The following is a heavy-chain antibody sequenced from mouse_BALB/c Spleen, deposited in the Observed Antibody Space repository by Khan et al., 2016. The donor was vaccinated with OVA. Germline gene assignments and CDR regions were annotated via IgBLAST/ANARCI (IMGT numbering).Heavy chain of an antibody. CDR3: AVRGEIYDTDYGYAMDY. CDR1: GFNIKDTY. D-gene: IGHD2-3*01. V-gene: IGHV14-3*02. Sequence: VQLQQSGAELVKPGASVKLSCTASGFNIKDTYMHWVKQRPEQGLEWIGRIDPANGNTQYDPKFQGKATITADTSSNTAYLQLSSLTSEDTAVYYGAVRGEIYDTDYGYAMDYWGQGTSVTVSA. CDR2: IDPANGNT. J-gene: IGHJ4*01.